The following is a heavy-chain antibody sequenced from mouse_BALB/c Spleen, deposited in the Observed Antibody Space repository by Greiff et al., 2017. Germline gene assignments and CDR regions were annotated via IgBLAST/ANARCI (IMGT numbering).Heavy chain of an antibody. D-gene: IGHD3-2*01. V-gene: IGHV1-5*01. CDR3: TREDSSGYVY. CDR2: IYPGNSDT. Sequence: VQLQQSGPDLVKPGASVKMSCKASGYTFTSYWMHWVKQRPGQGLEWIGAIYPGNSDTSYNQKFKGKAKLTAVTSTSTAYMELSSLTNEDSAVYYCTREDSSGYVYWGQGTTLTVS. J-gene: IGHJ2*01. CDR1: GYTFTSYW.